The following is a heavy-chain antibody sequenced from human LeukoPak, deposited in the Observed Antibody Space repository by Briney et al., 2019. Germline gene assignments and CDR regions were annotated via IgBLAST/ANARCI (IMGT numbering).Heavy chain of an antibody. Sequence: GGSLRLSCAASGFTFSSYEMNWVRQAPGRGLEWVSYISSSGSTIYYADSVKGRFTISRDNAKNSLYLQMNSLRAEDTAVYYCASTGSDYVWGTIAYWGQGTLVTVSS. D-gene: IGHD3-16*01. V-gene: IGHV3-48*03. CDR3: ASTGSDYVWGTIAY. CDR2: ISSSGSTI. J-gene: IGHJ4*02. CDR1: GFTFSSYE.